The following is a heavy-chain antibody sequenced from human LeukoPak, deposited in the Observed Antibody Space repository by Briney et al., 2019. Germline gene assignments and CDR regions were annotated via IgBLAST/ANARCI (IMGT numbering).Heavy chain of an antibody. D-gene: IGHD4-23*01. CDR1: GFTFSSYS. Sequence: GGSLRLSCAASGFTFSSYSMNWVRQAPGKGLEWVSSISSSSSYIYYADSVKGRFTISRDNAKNSLYLQMNSLRAEDTAVYYCARRESTTVVNCDYWGQGTLVTVSS. J-gene: IGHJ4*02. V-gene: IGHV3-21*01. CDR3: ARRESTTVVNCDY. CDR2: ISSSSSYI.